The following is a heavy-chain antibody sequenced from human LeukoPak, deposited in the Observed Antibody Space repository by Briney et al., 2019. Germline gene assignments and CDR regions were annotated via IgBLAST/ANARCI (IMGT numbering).Heavy chain of an antibody. J-gene: IGHJ3*02. V-gene: IGHV4-39*07. Sequence: SETLSLTCTVSGGSISSSSYYWGWIRQPPGKGLEWIGSINYSGSTYYNPSLKSRVTISVDTSKNQFSLKLSSVTAADTAVYYCARDGYIAAALGAFDIWGQGTMVTVSS. CDR1: GGSISSSSYY. D-gene: IGHD6-13*01. CDR3: ARDGYIAAALGAFDI. CDR2: INYSGST.